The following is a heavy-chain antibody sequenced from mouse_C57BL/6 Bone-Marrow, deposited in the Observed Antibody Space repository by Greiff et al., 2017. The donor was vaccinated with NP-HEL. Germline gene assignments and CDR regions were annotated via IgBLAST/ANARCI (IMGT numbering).Heavy chain of an antibody. J-gene: IGHJ4*01. CDR1: GYTFTSYW. D-gene: IGHD2-2*01. V-gene: IGHV1-64*01. Sequence: QVQLQQPGAELVKPGASVKLSCKASGYTFTSYWMHWVKQRPGQGLEWIGMIHPNSGSTNYNEKFKSKATLTVDKSSSTAYMQLSSLTSEDSAVYDCARRAGYGYMDYWGQGTSVTVSS. CDR2: IHPNSGST. CDR3: ARRAGYGYMDY.